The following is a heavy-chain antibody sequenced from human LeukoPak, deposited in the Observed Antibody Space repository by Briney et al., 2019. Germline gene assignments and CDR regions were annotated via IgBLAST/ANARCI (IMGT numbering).Heavy chain of an antibody. D-gene: IGHD1-1*01. V-gene: IGHV4-61*02. CDR2: IYTSGST. Sequence: SETLSLTCTVSGGSISSGSYYWSWIRQPAGKGLEWIGRIYTSGSTNYNPSLKSRVTISVDTSKNQFSLKLSSVTAADTAVYYCATTTPPRIWGQGTLVTVSS. J-gene: IGHJ4*02. CDR3: ATTTPPRI. CDR1: GGSISSGSYY.